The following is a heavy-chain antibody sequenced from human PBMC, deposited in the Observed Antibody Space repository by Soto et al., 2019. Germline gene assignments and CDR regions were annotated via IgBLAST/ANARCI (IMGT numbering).Heavy chain of an antibody. CDR3: ARDLWGYCGTDCYPLDV. J-gene: IGHJ6*02. CDR1: GGSIRSYY. V-gene: IGHV4-59*01. D-gene: IGHD2-21*02. CDR2: LYNSGST. Sequence: PSETLSLTCTVSGGSIRSYYWSWIRQAPWKGLEWIGYLYNSGSTVYNPSLKSRVTISVDTSKNQFSLKLNSVTAADTAVYYCARDLWGYCGTDCYPLDVWGQGTTVTVSS.